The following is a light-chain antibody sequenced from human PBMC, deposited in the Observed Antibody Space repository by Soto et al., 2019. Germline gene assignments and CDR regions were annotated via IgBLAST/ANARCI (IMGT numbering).Light chain of an antibody. J-gene: IGKJ1*01. V-gene: IGKV3-20*01. CDR1: QSVSSN. CDR2: GAS. Sequence: EIVMTQSPATLSVSPGERATLSCRASQSVSSNLAWYRQKPGQAPRLLIFGASIRVTGIPDRFIGSGSGTDFTLTISRLEPEDFAVYYCQHYVTSLTTFGQGTKVDIK. CDR3: QHYVTSLTT.